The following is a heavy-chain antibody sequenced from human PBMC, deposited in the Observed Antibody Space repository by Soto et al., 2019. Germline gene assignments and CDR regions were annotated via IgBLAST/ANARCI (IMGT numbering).Heavy chain of an antibody. V-gene: IGHV4-4*07. CDR3: ARDFSGSSYHDAFDI. CDR2: IYTSWST. D-gene: IGHD6-13*01. CDR1: GGSISSYY. J-gene: IGHJ3*02. Sequence: QVQLQESGPGLVKPSETLSLTCTGSGGSISSYYWSWIRQPAGKGLEGIGRIYTSWSTNYNPSLKGRVTMSVDTSKNQFSLKLSSVTAADTAVYYCARDFSGSSYHDAFDIWGQGTMVTVSS.